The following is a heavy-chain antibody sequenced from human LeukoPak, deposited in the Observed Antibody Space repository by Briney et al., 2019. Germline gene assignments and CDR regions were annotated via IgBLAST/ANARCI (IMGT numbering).Heavy chain of an antibody. V-gene: IGHV1-18*01. CDR1: GYTFTSYG. Sequence: GASVRVSCKASGYTFTSYGISWVRQAPGQGLEWMGWISAYNGNTNYAQKLQGRVTMTTDTSTSTAYMELRSLRSDDTAVYYCARDYYGSGSYHFDYWGQGTLVTVSS. CDR2: ISAYNGNT. J-gene: IGHJ4*02. CDR3: ARDYYGSGSYHFDY. D-gene: IGHD3-10*01.